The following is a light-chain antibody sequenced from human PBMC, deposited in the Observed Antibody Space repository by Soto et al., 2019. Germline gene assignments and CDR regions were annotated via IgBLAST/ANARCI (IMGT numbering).Light chain of an antibody. J-gene: IGKJ3*01. CDR1: QGISNY. V-gene: IGKV1-27*01. CDR3: QRYISAPFT. CDR2: AAS. Sequence: DIQMTQSPSSLSASVGDRVTITCRATQGISNYLAWYQQKPGKVPKLLLYAASTLQSGVPSRFSGSGSGTDYTLTISSLQPEDVATYYCQRYISAPFTFGPGTNVDIK.